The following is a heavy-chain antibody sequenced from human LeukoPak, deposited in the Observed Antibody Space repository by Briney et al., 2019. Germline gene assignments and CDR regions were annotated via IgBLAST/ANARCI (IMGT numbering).Heavy chain of an antibody. V-gene: IGHV3-74*03. J-gene: IGHJ4*02. Sequence: PGGSLRLSCAASGFTFSSYWMHWVRHAPGKGLVWVSRINSDGSSTKYADSVKGRFTISRDNAKNTLYLQMNSLRAEDTAVYYCARGGRMVRGDNDYWGQGTLVTVSS. CDR1: GFTFSSYW. CDR2: INSDGSST. D-gene: IGHD3-10*01. CDR3: ARGGRMVRGDNDY.